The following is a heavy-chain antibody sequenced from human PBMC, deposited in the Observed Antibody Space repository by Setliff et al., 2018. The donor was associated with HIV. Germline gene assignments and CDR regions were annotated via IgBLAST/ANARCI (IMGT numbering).Heavy chain of an antibody. J-gene: IGHJ6*02. D-gene: IGHD3-10*01. V-gene: IGHV1-3*01. Sequence: GASVMVSCKASGYTFTSYAMHWVRQAPGQRLEWMGWINAGNGNTKYSQKFQGRVTITRDTSASTAYMELSSLRSEDTAVYYCARGKGSSGYYYYYGMDVWGQGTTVTVSS. CDR2: INAGNGNT. CDR1: GYTFTSYA. CDR3: ARGKGSSGYYYYYGMDV.